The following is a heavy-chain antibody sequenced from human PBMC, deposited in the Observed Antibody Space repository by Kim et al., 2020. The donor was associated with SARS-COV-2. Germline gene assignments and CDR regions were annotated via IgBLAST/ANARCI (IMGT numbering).Heavy chain of an antibody. J-gene: IGHJ3*02. V-gene: IGHV3-9*01. Sequence: GGSLRLSCAASGFTFGDYAMHWVRQAPGKGLEWVSGISWNSGSIGYADSVKGRFTISRDNAKNSLYLQMNSLRAEDTALYYCAKDMRRSSIRAFDIWGQGTMVTVSS. CDR1: GFTFGDYA. D-gene: IGHD6-13*01. CDR2: ISWNSGSI. CDR3: AKDMRRSSIRAFDI.